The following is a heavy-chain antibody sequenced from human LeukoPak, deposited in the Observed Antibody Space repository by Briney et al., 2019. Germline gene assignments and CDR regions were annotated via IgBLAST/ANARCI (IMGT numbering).Heavy chain of an antibody. Sequence: GGSLRLSCAASGFTFSSYAMHWVRQAPGKGLEYVSAISSNGGSTYYANSVKGRFTISRDNSKNTLYLQMGSLRAEDMAVYYCARGKYSSSLDYFDYWGQGTLVTVSS. V-gene: IGHV3-64*01. D-gene: IGHD6-6*01. CDR2: ISSNGGST. CDR3: ARGKYSSSLDYFDY. CDR1: GFTFSSYA. J-gene: IGHJ4*02.